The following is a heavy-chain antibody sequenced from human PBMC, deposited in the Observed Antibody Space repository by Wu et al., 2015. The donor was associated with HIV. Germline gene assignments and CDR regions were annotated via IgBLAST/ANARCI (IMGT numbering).Heavy chain of an antibody. CDR1: GPSFDNFP. J-gene: IGHJ4*02. Sequence: QVQLVQSGAEMKKSGSSVKVSCKASGPSFDNFPINWVRQAPGQGPEWMGVINPRTDSTTYAQPFEGRLTIARDTSKNTVYMELSSLKSEDTAKYYCARERVDYDSAGYRAHRGYYFDYWGQGTLVIVSS. V-gene: IGHV1-46*02. CDR2: INPRTDST. CDR3: ARERVDYDSAGYRAHRGYYFDY. D-gene: IGHD3-22*01.